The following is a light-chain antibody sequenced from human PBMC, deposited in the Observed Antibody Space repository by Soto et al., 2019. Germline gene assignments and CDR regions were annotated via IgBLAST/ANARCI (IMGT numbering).Light chain of an antibody. CDR1: QSVSSSY. V-gene: IGKV3-20*01. CDR3: QQHGSSPRT. CDR2: GAS. J-gene: IGKJ1*01. Sequence: EIVLTHSPGTLSLSPGERVTLSCRASQSVSSSYLAWYQQKPGQAPRLLLYGASRRATGIPDRFSGSGSGTDFTLTISRLEPEDFAVYYCQQHGSSPRTFGQGTKVEIK.